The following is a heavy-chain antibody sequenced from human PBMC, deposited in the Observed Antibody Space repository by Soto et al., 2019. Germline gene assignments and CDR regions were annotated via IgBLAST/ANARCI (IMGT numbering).Heavy chain of an antibody. CDR1: GGSISSGGYY. J-gene: IGHJ5*02. V-gene: IGHV4-31*03. CDR3: ARSVSP. CDR2: TYYSGST. Sequence: QVQLQESGPGLVKPSQTLSLTCTVSGGSISSGGYYWNWIRQHPGKGLEWIGYTYYSGSTYYNPYHTSRISIAVDTSKNHFSLKLTSLTAADTAVYYCARSVSPWGRGTLVTVSS.